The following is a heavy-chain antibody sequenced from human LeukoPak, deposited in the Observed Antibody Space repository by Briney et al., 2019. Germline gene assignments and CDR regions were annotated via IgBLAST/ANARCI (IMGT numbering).Heavy chain of an antibody. V-gene: IGHV3-74*01. CDR2: INSDGSGT. CDR1: GFTFSSYW. J-gene: IGHJ4*02. CDR3: AREQEGATSFDY. D-gene: IGHD1-26*01. Sequence: GGSLRLSCAASGFTFSSYWMHWVRQGPGKGLVWVSRINSDGSGTSYADSVKGRFTISRDNAKNTLYLQMNSLRAEDTAVYYCAREQEGATSFDYWGQGTLVTVSS.